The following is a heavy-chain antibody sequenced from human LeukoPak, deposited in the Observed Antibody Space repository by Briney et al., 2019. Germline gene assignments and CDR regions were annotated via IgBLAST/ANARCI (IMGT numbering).Heavy chain of an antibody. V-gene: IGHV1-2*02. Sequence: VASVKVSCKASGYTFTSYGISWVRRAPGQGLEWMGWINPNSGGTNYAQKFQGRVTMTRDTSISTAYMELSRLRSDDTAVYYCARGVVRGVITLFDYWGQGTLVTVSS. CDR3: ARGVVRGVITLFDY. CDR1: GYTFTSYG. D-gene: IGHD3-10*01. CDR2: INPNSGGT. J-gene: IGHJ4*02.